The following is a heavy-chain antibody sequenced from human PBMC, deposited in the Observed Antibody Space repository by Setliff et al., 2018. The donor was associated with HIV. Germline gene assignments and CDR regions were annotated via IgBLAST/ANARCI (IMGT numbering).Heavy chain of an antibody. J-gene: IGHJ3*02. D-gene: IGHD6-13*01. CDR1: GFTFSSYS. CDR2: ISSSSSYI. V-gene: IGHV3-21*01. Sequence: GGSLRLSCAASGFTFSSYSMNWVRQAPGKGLEWVSSISSSSSYIYYADSVKGRFTISRDNAKNSMYLQMNSLRAEDTAVYYCARGYSSSSWAFDIWGQGTMVTVSS. CDR3: ARGYSSSSWAFDI.